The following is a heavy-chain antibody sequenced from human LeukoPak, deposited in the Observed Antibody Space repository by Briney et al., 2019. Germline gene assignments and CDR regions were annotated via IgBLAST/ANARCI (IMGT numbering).Heavy chain of an antibody. CDR2: ISWNSGSI. V-gene: IGHV3-9*01. CDR3: AKGGSEYQLLSAFDY. Sequence: GGSLRLPCAASGFTFDDYAMHWVRQAPGKGLEWVSGISWNSGSIGYADSVKGRFTISRDNAKNSLYLQMNSLRAEDTALYYCAKGGSEYQLLSAFDYWGQGTLVTVSS. D-gene: IGHD2-2*01. J-gene: IGHJ4*02. CDR1: GFTFDDYA.